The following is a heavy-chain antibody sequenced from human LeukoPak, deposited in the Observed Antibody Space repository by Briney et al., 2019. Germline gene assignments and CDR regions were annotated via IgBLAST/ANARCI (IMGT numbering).Heavy chain of an antibody. Sequence: GGSLRLSCAVSGFTFSSYEMNWVRQAPGKGLEWVSYISSSGRTIYNADSVKGRFTISRDNAKNSLYLQMNSLRAEDTALYYCARAEGGPATAIYWGQGTLVTVSS. V-gene: IGHV3-48*03. CDR3: ARAEGGPATAIY. CDR1: GFTFSSYE. D-gene: IGHD2-21*02. CDR2: ISSSGRTI. J-gene: IGHJ4*02.